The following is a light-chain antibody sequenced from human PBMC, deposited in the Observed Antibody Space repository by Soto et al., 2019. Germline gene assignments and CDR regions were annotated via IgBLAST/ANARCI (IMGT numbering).Light chain of an antibody. V-gene: IGKV3-20*01. Sequence: EIVLTQSPGTLSLSPGERATLSCRASRSRSSSYVVWYQQKPGQAPRLLLLSESRRATGIPDRFRGSGSATEYTLTISRWEPEDFAVYYCQQQGTFGQGTKLEIK. CDR3: QQQGT. CDR1: RSRSSSY. CDR2: SES. J-gene: IGKJ2*01.